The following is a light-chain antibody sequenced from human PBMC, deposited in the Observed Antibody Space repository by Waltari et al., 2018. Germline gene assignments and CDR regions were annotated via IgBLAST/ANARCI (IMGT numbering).Light chain of an antibody. CDR3: SSRNGRADQVV. CDR1: SLRTSY. J-gene: IGLJ3*02. V-gene: IGLV3-19*01. CDR2: GKA. Sequence: SSELTQDPGVSVALGQTFTITCQGDSLRTSYATWYQLKPGQAPVLVIYGKAKRPSGIPDRFSGYSSGTTSSLTITGAQAEDEADYYCSSRNGRADQVVFAGGTKVTVL.